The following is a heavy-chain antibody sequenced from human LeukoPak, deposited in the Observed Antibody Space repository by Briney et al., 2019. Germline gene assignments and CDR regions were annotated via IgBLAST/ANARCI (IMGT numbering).Heavy chain of an antibody. Sequence: PGGSLRLSCAASGFTFSSYDMHWVRHATGKGLEWVSAIGTAGDTYYPGSVKGRFTISRENAKNSLYLQMNSLRAGDTAVYYCARGRRSYGFWYFDYWGQGTLVTVSS. CDR2: IGTAGDT. CDR1: GFTFSSYD. V-gene: IGHV3-13*01. J-gene: IGHJ4*02. D-gene: IGHD5-18*01. CDR3: ARGRRSYGFWYFDY.